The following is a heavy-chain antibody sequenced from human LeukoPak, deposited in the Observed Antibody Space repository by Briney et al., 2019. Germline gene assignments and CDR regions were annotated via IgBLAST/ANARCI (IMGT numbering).Heavy chain of an antibody. V-gene: IGHV4-59*01. D-gene: IGHD6-13*01. CDR2: IHHFGRT. CDR1: GDSIISYY. CDR3: ARRLTLRLGYSSSWYSLFGY. J-gene: IGHJ4*02. Sequence: SETLSLTCSVSGDSIISYYWNWLRQSPGKGLEWIGNIHHFGRTEYNSSLRSRVTMFLDSSKNQFSLKLTSVTPTDTAVYYCARRLTLRLGYSSSWYSLFGYWGQGTLVTVSS.